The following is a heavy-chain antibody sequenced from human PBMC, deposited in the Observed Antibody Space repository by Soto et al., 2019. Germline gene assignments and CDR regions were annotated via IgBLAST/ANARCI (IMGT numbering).Heavy chain of an antibody. Sequence: GGSLRLSCAASGFTFSSYGMHWVRPAPGKGLEWVAVISYDGSNKYYADSVKGRFTISRDNSKNTLYLQMNSLRAEDTAVYYCAKSSGITGIGGWFDPWGQGSQVTVSS. CDR2: ISYDGSNK. CDR3: AKSSGITGIGGWFDP. CDR1: GFTFSSYG. J-gene: IGHJ5*02. V-gene: IGHV3-30*18. D-gene: IGHD1-20*01.